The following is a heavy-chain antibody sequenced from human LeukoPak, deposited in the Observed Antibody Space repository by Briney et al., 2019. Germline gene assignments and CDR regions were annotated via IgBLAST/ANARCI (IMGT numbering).Heavy chain of an antibody. CDR1: GYTFTSYA. CDR3: ASQNCDFWSGYCYYYYGMDV. J-gene: IGHJ6*02. D-gene: IGHD3-3*01. Sequence: ASVKVSCKASGYTFTSYAMHWVRQAPGQRLEWMGWINAGNGNTKYSQKFQGRVTITRDTSASTAYMELSSLRSEDTAVYYCASQNCDFWSGYCYYYYGMDVWGQGTTVTVSS. V-gene: IGHV1-3*01. CDR2: INAGNGNT.